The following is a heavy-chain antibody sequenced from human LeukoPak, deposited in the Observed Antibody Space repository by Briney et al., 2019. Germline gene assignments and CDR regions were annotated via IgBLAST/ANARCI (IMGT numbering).Heavy chain of an antibody. CDR2: IYYSGST. Sequence: SETLSLTCTVSGVSISSGGYYWSWIRQHPGKGLEWIGYIYYSGSTYYNPSLKSRVTISVDTSKNQFSLKLSSVTAADTAVYYCARGMDTTVSTEDYFDYWGQGTLVTVSS. J-gene: IGHJ4*02. CDR3: ARGMDTTVSTEDYFDY. V-gene: IGHV4-31*03. D-gene: IGHD5-18*01. CDR1: GVSISSGGYY.